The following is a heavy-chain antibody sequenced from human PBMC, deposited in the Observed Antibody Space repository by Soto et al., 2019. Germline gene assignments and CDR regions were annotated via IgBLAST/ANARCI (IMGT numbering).Heavy chain of an antibody. V-gene: IGHV4-39*01. CDR1: GGSISSSSYY. D-gene: IGHD3-22*01. CDR2: IYYSGST. J-gene: IGHJ4*02. Sequence: SETLSLTCTVSGGSISSSSYYWGWIRQPPGKGLEWIGSIYYSGSTYYNPSLKSRVTISVDTSKNQFSLKLSSVTAADTAVYYCARRQHYYDSSGYYGYWGQGTLVTVSS. CDR3: ARRQHYYDSSGYYGY.